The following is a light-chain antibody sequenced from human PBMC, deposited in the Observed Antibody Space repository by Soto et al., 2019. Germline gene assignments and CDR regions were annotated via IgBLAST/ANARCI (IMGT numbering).Light chain of an antibody. V-gene: IGKV3-15*01. CDR2: GAS. Sequence: EIVMTQSPATLSVSPGEKATLSCRNSQSVSSNLAWYQQKPGQAPRLLIYGASTRATGIPARCSGSGSGTEFTLTISSLQSEDFAVYYCQQYNNWPPWTFGQGTKVEI. J-gene: IGKJ1*01. CDR1: QSVSSN. CDR3: QQYNNWPPWT.